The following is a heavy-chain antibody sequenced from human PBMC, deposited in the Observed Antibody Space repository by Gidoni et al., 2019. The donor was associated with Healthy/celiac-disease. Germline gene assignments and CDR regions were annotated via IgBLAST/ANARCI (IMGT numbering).Heavy chain of an antibody. V-gene: IGHV1-2*06. D-gene: IGHD3-16*02. J-gene: IGHJ4*02. Sequence: QVQLVQSGAEVKKPGASVKVSCKASGYTFTGYYMHWVRQAPGQGLEWMGRINPNSGGTNYAQKFQGRVTMTRDTSISTAYMELSRLRSDDTAVYYCATSIMITFGGVIAFDYWGQGTLVTVSS. CDR1: GYTFTGYY. CDR2: INPNSGGT. CDR3: ATSIMITFGGVIAFDY.